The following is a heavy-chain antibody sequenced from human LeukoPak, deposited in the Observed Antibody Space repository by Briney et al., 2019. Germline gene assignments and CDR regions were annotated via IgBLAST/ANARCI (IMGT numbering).Heavy chain of an antibody. Sequence: ASVKVSCKASGYTFTSYDINWVRQATGQGLEWMGWMNPNSGNTGYAQKFQGRVTITRNTSISTAYMELSSLRSEDTAVYYCARGRLSDYYYYYYMDVWGKGTTVTVSS. CDR3: ARGRLSDYYYYYYMDV. CDR2: MNPNSGNT. D-gene: IGHD2-21*02. J-gene: IGHJ6*03. CDR1: GYTFTSYD. V-gene: IGHV1-8*03.